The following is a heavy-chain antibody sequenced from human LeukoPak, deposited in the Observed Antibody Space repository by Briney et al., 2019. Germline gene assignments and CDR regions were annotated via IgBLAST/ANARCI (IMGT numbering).Heavy chain of an antibody. CDR3: ARWDTGMAAFDL. J-gene: IGHJ4*02. D-gene: IGHD5-18*01. CDR2: INGDGSDT. CDR1: EFNVSNYW. V-gene: IGHV3-74*03. Sequence: GGSLRLSCAASEFNVSNYWMHWIRQAPGTGPMWVSRINGDGSDTKYADSVKGRLTITRDNAKNTLYLHMNSLRAEDTALYWCARWDTGMAAFDLWGQGTLVTVSS.